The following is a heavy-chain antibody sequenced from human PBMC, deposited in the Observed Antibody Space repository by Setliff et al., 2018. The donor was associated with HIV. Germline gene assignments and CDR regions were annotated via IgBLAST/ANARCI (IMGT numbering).Heavy chain of an antibody. CDR2: IFHGGNT. CDR1: GGSFSGYY. D-gene: IGHD6-13*01. J-gene: IGHJ4*02. CDR3: ATLAAAGESYDY. V-gene: IGHV4-34*12. Sequence: SETLSLTCAVYGGSFSGYYWGWIRQPPGKGLEWIGEIFHGGNTNYSPSLESRVTLSVDKSKNQFSLRLSSVTAADTAVYYCATLAAAGESYDYWGQGSLVTVSS.